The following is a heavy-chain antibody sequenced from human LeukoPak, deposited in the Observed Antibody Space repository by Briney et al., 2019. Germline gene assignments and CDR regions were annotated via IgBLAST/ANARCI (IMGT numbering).Heavy chain of an antibody. D-gene: IGHD2-2*01. CDR3: ATQARLSYCSSTSCAYGMDV. J-gene: IGHJ6*02. CDR1: GGSISSSSYY. Sequence: SETLSLTCTVSGGSISSSSYYWGWIRQPPGKGLEWIGSIYYSGSTYYNPSLKSRVTISVDTSKNQFSLKLSSVTAADTAVYYCATQARLSYCSSTSCAYGMDVWGQGTTVTVSS. CDR2: IYYSGST. V-gene: IGHV4-39*01.